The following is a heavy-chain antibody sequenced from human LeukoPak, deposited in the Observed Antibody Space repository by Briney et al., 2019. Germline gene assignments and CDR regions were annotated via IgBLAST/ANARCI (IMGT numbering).Heavy chain of an antibody. CDR1: GYSFTNYW. D-gene: IGHD5-12*01. V-gene: IGHV5-10-1*01. Sequence: GESLKISCKGSGYSFTNYWITWVRQMPGKGLEWMGRIDPSDSYTNYSPSFQGHATISSDRSISTAYLQWSSLKASDTAMYYCAIGYSGYDPNFDFWGRGTLVTVSS. CDR3: AIGYSGYDPNFDF. CDR2: IDPSDSYT. J-gene: IGHJ4*02.